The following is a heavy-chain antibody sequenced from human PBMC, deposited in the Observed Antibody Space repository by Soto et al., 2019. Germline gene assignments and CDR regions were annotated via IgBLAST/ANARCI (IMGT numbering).Heavy chain of an antibody. J-gene: IGHJ4*02. CDR2: ISAHNGNT. CDR1: GYTFTSYG. Sequence: ASVKVSCKASGYTFTSYGISWVRQAPGQGIEWMGWISAHNGNTKYEQKLQGRVTMTTDTSTSTAYMELRSLRSDDTAVYYCARDLGGFPDYCGQGTLVTVSS. CDR3: ARDLGGFPDY. V-gene: IGHV1-18*01. D-gene: IGHD5-12*01.